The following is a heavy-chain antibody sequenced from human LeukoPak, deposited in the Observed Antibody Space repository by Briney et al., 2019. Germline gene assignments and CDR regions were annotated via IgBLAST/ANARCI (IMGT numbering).Heavy chain of an antibody. CDR3: ARAGTTRGGWPI. CDR1: GGSIGGYH. J-gene: IGHJ3*02. V-gene: IGHV4-59*08. CDR2: IYYSGTT. D-gene: IGHD6-19*01. Sequence: SETMSLACTVSGGSIGGYHWSWIRQPPGRGLEWIAYIYYSGTTNYNPSLKSRVTISVDTSKNQFSLKLSSVTAADTAVYYCARAGTTRGGWPIWGQGTMVTVSS.